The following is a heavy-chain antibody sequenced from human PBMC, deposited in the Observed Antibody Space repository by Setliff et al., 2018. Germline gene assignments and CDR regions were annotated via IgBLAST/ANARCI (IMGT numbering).Heavy chain of an antibody. D-gene: IGHD3-3*01. J-gene: IGHJ6*02. CDR2: IYTSGST. Sequence: SETLSLTCTVSGGSISSGSYYWSWIRQPAGKGLEWIGRIYTSGSTNYNPSLKSRVTISVDTSKNQFSLKLSSVTAADTAVYYCARAFTYYNFWSGYGYGMDVWGQGTTRTVSS. V-gene: IGHV4-61*02. CDR3: ARAFTYYNFWSGYGYGMDV. CDR1: GGSISSGSYY.